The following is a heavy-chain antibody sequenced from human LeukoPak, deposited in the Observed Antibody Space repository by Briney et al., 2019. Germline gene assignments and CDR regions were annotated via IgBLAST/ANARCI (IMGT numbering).Heavy chain of an antibody. CDR3: TRGYDSGVYWGTFDI. CDR2: IKSKAAGGTT. Sequence: GGSLRLSCVASGFTFSNAWMYWVRQGPGKGLEWVGRIKSKAAGGTTDYAAPVKGRFTISRDDSKSIAYLQMNSLKTEDTAVYYCTRGYDSGVYWGTFDIWGQGTMVTVSS. D-gene: IGHD3-22*01. J-gene: IGHJ3*02. V-gene: IGHV3-15*01. CDR1: GFTFSNAW.